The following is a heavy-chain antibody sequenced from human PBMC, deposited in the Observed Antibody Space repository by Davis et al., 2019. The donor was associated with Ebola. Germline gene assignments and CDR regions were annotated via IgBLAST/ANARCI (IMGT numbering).Heavy chain of an antibody. V-gene: IGHV3-15*01. CDR3: TSQIY. CDR2: IKSKTYGGAA. CDR1: GFTFINAW. J-gene: IGHJ4*02. Sequence: PGGSLRLSCAASGFTFINAWMSWVRQVPGEGLEWLGRIKSKTYGGAADYATPVKGRFTISRDDSKNTLSLQMNSLKTEDTAVYYCTSQIYWGQGTLVTVSS.